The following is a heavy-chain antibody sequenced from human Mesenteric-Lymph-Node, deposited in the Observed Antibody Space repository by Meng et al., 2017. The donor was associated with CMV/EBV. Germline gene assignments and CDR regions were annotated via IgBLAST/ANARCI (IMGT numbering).Heavy chain of an antibody. V-gene: IGHV3-23*01. CDR3: AKDKYQLPIDWFDP. CDR1: GFTFSSYA. CDR2: IGDNGDTT. D-gene: IGHD2-2*01. J-gene: IGHJ5*02. Sequence: GGSLRLSCAASGFTFSSYAMSWVRQAPGKGLEWVASIGDNGDTTHYADSVRGRFTISRDNSKNTLFLQMNSLRGEDTAVYYCAKDKYQLPIDWFDPWGQGTLVTVSS.